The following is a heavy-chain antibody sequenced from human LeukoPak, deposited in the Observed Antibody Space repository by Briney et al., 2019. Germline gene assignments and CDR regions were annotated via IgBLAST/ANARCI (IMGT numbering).Heavy chain of an antibody. J-gene: IGHJ5*02. CDR3: ARFDSSGWYGPDP. Sequence: GASVKVSCKASGGTFSSYAISWVRQAPGQGLEWMGRIIPIPGIANYAQKFQGRVTITADKSTSTAYMELSSLRSEDTAVYYCARFDSSGWYGPDPWGQGTLVTVSS. V-gene: IGHV1-69*04. D-gene: IGHD6-19*01. CDR1: GGTFSSYA. CDR2: IIPIPGIA.